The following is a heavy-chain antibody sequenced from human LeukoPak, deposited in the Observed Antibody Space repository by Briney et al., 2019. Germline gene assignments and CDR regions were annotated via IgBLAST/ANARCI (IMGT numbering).Heavy chain of an antibody. V-gene: IGHV1-2*02. CDR1: GYTFTGYY. CDR3: ARAIIVVVPAAMGY. J-gene: IGHJ4*02. Sequence: ASVKVSCKASGYTFTGYYMYWVRQAPGQGLEWMGWINPNSGGTNSAQKFQGRVTMTRDTSISTAYMELSRLRSDDTAVYYCARAIIVVVPAAMGYWGQGTLVTVSS. CDR2: INPNSGGT. D-gene: IGHD2-2*01.